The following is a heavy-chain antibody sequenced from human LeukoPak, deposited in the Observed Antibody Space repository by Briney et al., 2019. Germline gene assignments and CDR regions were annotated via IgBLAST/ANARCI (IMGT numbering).Heavy chain of an antibody. CDR3: ARSSGGCSSTSCYGDNYYYYYYMDV. V-gene: IGHV1-46*01. CDR1: GHTFTSYY. Sequence: ASVKVSCKASGHTFTSYYMHWVRQAPGQGLEWMGIINPRGGSTSYAQKFQGRVTMTRDTSTSTVYMELSSLRSEDTAVYYCARSSGGCSSTSCYGDNYYYYYYMDVWGKGTTVTISS. J-gene: IGHJ6*03. CDR2: INPRGGST. D-gene: IGHD2-2*01.